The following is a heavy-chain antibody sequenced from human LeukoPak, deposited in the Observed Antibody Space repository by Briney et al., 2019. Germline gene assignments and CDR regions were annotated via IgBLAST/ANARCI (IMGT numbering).Heavy chain of an antibody. Sequence: GGSLRLSCAASGFTFSSYWMSWVRQAPGKGLEWVANIKQDGSEKYYADSVKGRFTISRDNSKNTMYLQMNSLNAEDTAVYYCAKDEVVPGYYYTDVWGRGTTVTISS. J-gene: IGHJ6*03. V-gene: IGHV3-7*01. CDR1: GFTFSSYW. D-gene: IGHD2-2*01. CDR3: AKDEVVPGYYYTDV. CDR2: IKQDGSEK.